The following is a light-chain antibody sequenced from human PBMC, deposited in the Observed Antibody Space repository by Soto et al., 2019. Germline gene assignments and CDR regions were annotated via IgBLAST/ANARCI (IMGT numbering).Light chain of an antibody. J-gene: IGKJ1*01. CDR3: QQYNSYSWT. CDR1: QSISSW. CDR2: KAS. V-gene: IGKV1-5*03. Sequence: DIQMTQSPSTLSASVGDRVTITCRASQSISSWLAWYQPKPGKAPKLLIDKASILESGVQSRFNGSGSGTEFTLTISSLQPDDFATYYCQQYNSYSWTFGQGTKVEIK.